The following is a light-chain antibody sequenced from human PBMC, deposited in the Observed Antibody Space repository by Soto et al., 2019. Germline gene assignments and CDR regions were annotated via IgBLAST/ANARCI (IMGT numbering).Light chain of an antibody. J-gene: IGKJ5*01. CDR3: QQANSFTIT. CDR1: QNINAW. Sequence: DIHITQSPSSLSVSVGDRFTITCRTSQNINAWLAWYQQRPGQAPKLLIYDASTVQSGVPSRFSGSGAGTDFTRTISSLQPEDFATDYCQQANSFTITFGQGTRLEIK. CDR2: DAS. V-gene: IGKV1-12*01.